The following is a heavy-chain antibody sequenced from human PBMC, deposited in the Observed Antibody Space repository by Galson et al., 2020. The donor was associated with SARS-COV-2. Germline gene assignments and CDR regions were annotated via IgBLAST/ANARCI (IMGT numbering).Heavy chain of an antibody. J-gene: IGHJ6*03. D-gene: IGHD2-2*01. CDR2: ININSGGK. V-gene: IGHV1-2*04. Sequence: ASVQASCKASGHTFTGNYMHWERQAPGQGQDWMGWININSGGKNDEQKIQGWDTMSRDTSIRTAYMELSRLRSDDTAVYYCARESSSRDGDYYYYMDVWGKGTTVTVSS. CDR1: GHTFTGNY. CDR3: ARESSSRDGDYYYYMDV.